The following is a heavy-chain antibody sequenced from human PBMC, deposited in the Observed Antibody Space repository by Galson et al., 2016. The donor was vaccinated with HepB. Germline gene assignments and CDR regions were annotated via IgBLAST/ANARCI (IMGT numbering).Heavy chain of an antibody. CDR3: PRILRDYDSSGYFLYYFDY. Sequence: PALVKPTQTLTLTCTFSGFSLTTSGMCVSWIRQPPGKALEWLALIDWDDDKYYSTSMKTRLTISKDTSKNQVVLTMTNRDPVDTATDYCPRILRDYDSSGYFLYYFDYWGQGTLVTVSS. V-gene: IGHV2-70*01. CDR2: IDWDDDK. CDR1: GFSLTTSGMC. D-gene: IGHD3-22*01. J-gene: IGHJ4*02.